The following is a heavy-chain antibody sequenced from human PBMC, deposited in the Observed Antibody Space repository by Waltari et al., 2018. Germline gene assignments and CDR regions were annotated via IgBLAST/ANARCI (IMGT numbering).Heavy chain of an antibody. CDR2: IYISGST. CDR3: ARNWYSSGWYWFDP. V-gene: IGHV4-4*07. J-gene: IGHJ5*02. Sequence: QVQLQESGPGLVKPSETLSLTCPVSGASIGSHYWSWIRQPAGKGLEWIGRIYISGSTNYNPSLQSRVTMSVDTSKNQFSLKLSSVTAADTAVYYCARNWYSSGWYWFDPWGQGTVVTVSS. CDR1: GASIGSHY. D-gene: IGHD6-19*01.